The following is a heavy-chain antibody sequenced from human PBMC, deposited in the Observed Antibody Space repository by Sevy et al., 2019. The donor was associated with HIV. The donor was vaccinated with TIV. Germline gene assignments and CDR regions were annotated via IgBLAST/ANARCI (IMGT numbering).Heavy chain of an antibody. V-gene: IGHV3-13*01. CDR3: ARACTAAGYKSGPIYAFDV. Sequence: GGSLRLSCAASGFTFSTYDMHWVRQVAGEGLEWVSGIGTLLDTYYAASVKGRFIISRDNAKNSLFLQMNSLRAGDTAIYYCARACTAAGYKSGPIYAFDVWGQGTVVTVSS. D-gene: IGHD6-13*01. CDR2: IGTLLDT. J-gene: IGHJ3*01. CDR1: GFTFSTYD.